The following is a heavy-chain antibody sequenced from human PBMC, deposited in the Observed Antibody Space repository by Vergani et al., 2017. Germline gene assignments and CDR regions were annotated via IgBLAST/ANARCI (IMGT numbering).Heavy chain of an antibody. Sequence: EVQLLESGGGLVQPGGSLRLSCAASGFSFSTYAMSWVRQAPGKGLEWVSGISGSSGSTYYADSVKGRFTISRDNSKNTLYLQMNSLGAEATAVYYCAKDLYPYSVGAFDIWGQGTMVTVSS. V-gene: IGHV3-23*01. CDR1: GFSFSTYA. J-gene: IGHJ3*02. CDR2: ISGSSGST. D-gene: IGHD2-15*01. CDR3: AKDLYPYSVGAFDI.